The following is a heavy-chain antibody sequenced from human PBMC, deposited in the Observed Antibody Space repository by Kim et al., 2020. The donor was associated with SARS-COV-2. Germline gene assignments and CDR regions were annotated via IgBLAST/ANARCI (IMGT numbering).Heavy chain of an antibody. D-gene: IGHD6-13*01. CDR1: GFTFSSYA. CDR2: ISGSGGST. J-gene: IGHJ4*02. CDR3: AKDLLPLSSSWYFFDY. Sequence: GGSLRLSCAASGFTFSSYAMSWVRQAPGKGLEWVSAISGSGGSTYYADSVKGRFTISRDNSKNTLYLQMNSLRAEDTAVYYCAKDLLPLSSSWYFFDYWGQGTLVTVSS. V-gene: IGHV3-23*01.